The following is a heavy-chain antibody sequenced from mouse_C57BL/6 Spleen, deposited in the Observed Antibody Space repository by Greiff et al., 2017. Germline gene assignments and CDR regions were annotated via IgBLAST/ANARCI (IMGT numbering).Heavy chain of an antibody. CDR3: ANYYGSSYLYAMDY. V-gene: IGHV3-6*01. CDR1: GYSITSGYY. Sequence: ESGPGLVKPSQSLSLTCSVTGYSITSGYYWNWIRQFPGNKLEWMGYISYDGSNNYNPSLKNRISITRDTSKNQFFLKLNSVTTEDTATYYCANYYGSSYLYAMDYWGQGTSVTVSS. D-gene: IGHD1-1*01. CDR2: ISYDGSN. J-gene: IGHJ4*01.